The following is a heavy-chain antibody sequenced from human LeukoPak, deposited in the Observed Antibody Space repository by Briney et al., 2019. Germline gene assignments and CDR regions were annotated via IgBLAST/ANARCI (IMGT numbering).Heavy chain of an antibody. CDR1: GFTFDDYT. CDR3: AKGHPNCSSTSCYEA. Sequence: GGSVRLSCAASGFTFDDYTMHWVRQAPGKGLEWVSLISWDGGSTYYADSVKGRFTISRDNSKNSLYLQMNSLRTEDTALYYCAKGHPNCSSTSCYEAWGQGTLVTVSS. CDR2: ISWDGGST. D-gene: IGHD2-2*01. V-gene: IGHV3-43*01. J-gene: IGHJ4*02.